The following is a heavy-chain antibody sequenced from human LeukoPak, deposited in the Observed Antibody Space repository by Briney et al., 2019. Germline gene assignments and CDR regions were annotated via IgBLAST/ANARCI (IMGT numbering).Heavy chain of an antibody. J-gene: IGHJ4*02. V-gene: IGHV4-39*03. CDR1: GGSINTNPNY. D-gene: IGHD5-18*01. Sequence: SETLSLTCTVSGGSINTNPNYWGWVRQPPGKGLEWIGCFYHRGSTYYNPSLRSRVTVSGGSSQSQFSLDLTSVTAADTAIYYCMSGYSHGYYSWGQGILVTVSS. CDR2: FYHRGST. CDR3: MSGYSHGYYS.